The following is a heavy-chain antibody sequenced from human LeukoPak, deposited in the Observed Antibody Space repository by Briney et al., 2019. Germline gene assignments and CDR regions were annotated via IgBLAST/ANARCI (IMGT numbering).Heavy chain of an antibody. V-gene: IGHV4-39*01. J-gene: IGHJ5*01. D-gene: IGHD1-26*01. Sequence: SETLSLTCTVSGGSISGSSYYWGWIRQPPGKGLEWIGTIYYSGSTYYNPSLKSRVTVSVDTSKNQFSLILSSVTAADTAMYYCARHEDSGTYSPLDSWGHGTLVTVSS. CDR3: ARHEDSGTYSPLDS. CDR2: IYYSGST. CDR1: GGSISGSSYY.